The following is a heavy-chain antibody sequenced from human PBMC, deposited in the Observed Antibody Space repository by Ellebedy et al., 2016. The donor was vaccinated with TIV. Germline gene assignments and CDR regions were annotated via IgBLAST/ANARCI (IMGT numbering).Heavy chain of an antibody. D-gene: IGHD6-13*01. CDR2: IGTAGDT. CDR1: GFTFSSYW. J-gene: IGHJ4*02. Sequence: GESLKISCAASGFTFSSYWMSWVRQATGKGLGWVSTIGTAGDTSYPASVKGRFTISRENAKNSLYLQMNSLKAGDTAVYYCARFSQQTYDYWGQGTLVTVSS. CDR3: ARFSQQTYDY. V-gene: IGHV3-13*01.